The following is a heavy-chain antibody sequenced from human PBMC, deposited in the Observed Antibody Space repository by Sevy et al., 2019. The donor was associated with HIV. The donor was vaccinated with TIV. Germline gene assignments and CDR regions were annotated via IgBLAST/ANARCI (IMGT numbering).Heavy chain of an antibody. D-gene: IGHD2-2*02. V-gene: IGHV3-73*01. CDR3: TGDIVVVPAAIENYYYGMDV. Sequence: GGSLRLSCAASGFTFSGSAMHWVRQASGKGLEWVGRIRSKANSYATAYAASVKGRFTIPRDDSKNTAYLQMNSLKTEDTAVYYCTGDIVVVPAAIENYYYGMDVWGQRTTVTVSS. CDR2: IRSKANSYAT. CDR1: GFTFSGSA. J-gene: IGHJ6*02.